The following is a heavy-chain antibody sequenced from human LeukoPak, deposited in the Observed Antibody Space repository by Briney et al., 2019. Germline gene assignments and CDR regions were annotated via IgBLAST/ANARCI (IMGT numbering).Heavy chain of an antibody. J-gene: IGHJ4*02. CDR1: GGSFSGYY. Sequence: SETLSLTCAVYGGSFSGYYWSWIRQPPGKGLEWIGEINHSGSTNYNPSLKSRVTISVDTSKNQFSLKLSSVTAADTAVYYCARGHRDSSGYYYFDYWGQGTLVTVSS. V-gene: IGHV4-34*01. CDR2: INHSGST. CDR3: ARGHRDSSGYYYFDY. D-gene: IGHD3-22*01.